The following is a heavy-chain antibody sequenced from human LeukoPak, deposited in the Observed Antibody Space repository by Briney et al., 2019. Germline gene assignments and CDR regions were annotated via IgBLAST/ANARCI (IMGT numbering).Heavy chain of an antibody. V-gene: IGHV4-4*07. CDR3: ARATYYYGSGSYYFDY. D-gene: IGHD3-10*01. CDR2: IYKSGST. CDR1: GGSISSYY. J-gene: IGHJ4*02. Sequence: PSETLSLTCTVSGGSISSYYWSWIRQPAGKGLEWIGRIYKSGSTNYNPSLKSRVTISVDTSKNQFSLKLSSVTAADTAVYYCARATYYYGSGSYYFDYWGQGTLVTVSS.